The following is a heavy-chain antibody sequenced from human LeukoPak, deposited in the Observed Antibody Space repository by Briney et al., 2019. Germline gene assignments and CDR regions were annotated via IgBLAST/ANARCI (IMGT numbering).Heavy chain of an antibody. CDR3: ARQAEILNWFDP. Sequence: SETLSLTCTVSGGSIGSSSYYWGWIRQPPGKGLEWIGSIYYSGSTYYNPSLKSRVTISVDSSKNQFSLKLTSVTAADTAVYYCARQAEILNWFDPWGQGTLVTVSS. J-gene: IGHJ5*02. V-gene: IGHV4-39*01. D-gene: IGHD2/OR15-2a*01. CDR1: GGSIGSSSYY. CDR2: IYYSGST.